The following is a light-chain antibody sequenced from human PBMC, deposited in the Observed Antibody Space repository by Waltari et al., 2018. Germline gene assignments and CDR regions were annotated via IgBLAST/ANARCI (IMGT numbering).Light chain of an antibody. CDR1: SSNIGAGYD. Sequence: QSVLTQPPSVSGAPGQRGAISCAGSSSNIGAGYDFHRYQQIPGTAPKLLISGDNNRPSGVPDRMSGSKSGTSGSLAISGLQAEDEADYYCQSYDSSVSGWVFGGGTKLTVL. CDR2: GDN. CDR3: QSYDSSVSGWV. V-gene: IGLV1-40*01. J-gene: IGLJ3*02.